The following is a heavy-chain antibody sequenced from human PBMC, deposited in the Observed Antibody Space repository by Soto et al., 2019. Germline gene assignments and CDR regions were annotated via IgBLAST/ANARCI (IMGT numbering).Heavy chain of an antibody. V-gene: IGHV4-59*08. CDR2: IYYSGGT. Sequence: SETLSLTCTVSGGSISSYYWSWIRQPPGKGLKWIGYIYYSGGTNYNPSLKSRVTISVDTSKNQFSLKLSSVTAADTAVYYCARRWGPGFDYWGQGTLVTVS. CDR3: ARRWGPGFDY. D-gene: IGHD7-27*01. J-gene: IGHJ4*02. CDR1: GGSISSYY.